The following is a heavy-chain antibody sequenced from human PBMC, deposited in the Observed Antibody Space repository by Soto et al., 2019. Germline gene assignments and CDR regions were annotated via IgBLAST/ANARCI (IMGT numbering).Heavy chain of an antibody. CDR1: GYSFISYG. Sequence: QIQLVQSGAEVKKPGASVRVSCKASGYSFISYGITWVRQAPGQGLEWMGWISAFNANRAYAQKFQGRLTLTTDTSTSTAYMELTTLKSDDTAVYYCAKSPIAETGTLGYWGQGTLVTVSS. CDR2: ISAFNANR. J-gene: IGHJ4*02. D-gene: IGHD1-1*01. V-gene: IGHV1-18*01. CDR3: AKSPIAETGTLGY.